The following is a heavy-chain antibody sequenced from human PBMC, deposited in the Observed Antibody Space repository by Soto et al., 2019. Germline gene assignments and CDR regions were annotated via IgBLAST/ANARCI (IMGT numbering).Heavy chain of an antibody. J-gene: IGHJ4*02. Sequence: VGSLRLSCAASGFTFSSYSMNWVRQAPGKGLEWVSYISSSSSTIYYADSVKGRFTISRDNAKNSLYLQMNSLRDEDTAVYYCARSGVVVTAIPDYYFDYWGQGTLVTVSS. D-gene: IGHD2-21*02. CDR3: ARSGVVVTAIPDYYFDY. CDR1: GFTFSSYS. V-gene: IGHV3-48*02. CDR2: ISSSSSTI.